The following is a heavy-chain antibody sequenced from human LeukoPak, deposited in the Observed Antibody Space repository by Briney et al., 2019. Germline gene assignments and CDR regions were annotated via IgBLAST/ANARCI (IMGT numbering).Heavy chain of an antibody. CDR3: AKRITAGYCSGTSCYRSAFDI. D-gene: IGHD2-2*01. V-gene: IGHV3-30*18. CDR2: ISYDGSNK. CDR1: GFTFSSYG. Sequence: PGGSLRLSCAASGFTFSSYGMHWVRQAPGRGLEWVAVISYDGSNKYYADSVKGRFTISRDNSKNTLYLQMNSLRAEDTAVYYCAKRITAGYCSGTSCYRSAFDIWGQGTMVTVSS. J-gene: IGHJ3*02.